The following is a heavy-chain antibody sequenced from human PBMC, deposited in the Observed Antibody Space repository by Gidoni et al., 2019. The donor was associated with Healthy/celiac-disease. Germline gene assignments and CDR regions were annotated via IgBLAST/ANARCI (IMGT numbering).Heavy chain of an antibody. CDR2: IYTSGST. CDR3: AYTGYYDFWSGYYPSPHYYFDY. J-gene: IGHJ4*02. D-gene: IGHD3-3*01. CDR1: GGSISSGSYY. V-gene: IGHV4-61*02. Sequence: QVQLQESGPGLVKPSQTLSLTCTVSGGSISSGSYYWSWIRQHTGKGLEWIGRIYTSGSTNYNPSLKSRVTISVDTSKNQFSLKLSSVTAADTAVYYCAYTGYYDFWSGYYPSPHYYFDYWGQGTLVTVSS.